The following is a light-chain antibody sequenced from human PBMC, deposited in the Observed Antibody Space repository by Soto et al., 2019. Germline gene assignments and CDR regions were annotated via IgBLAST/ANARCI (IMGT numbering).Light chain of an antibody. CDR1: QGVSSY. CDR3: QQYNNWPLT. J-gene: IGKJ4*01. V-gene: IGKV3-15*01. Sequence: TQSPSFLSASVGDRVTITCRASQGVSSYLAWYQQKPGQAPRLLIYGASTRATGIPARFSGSGSGTEFTLTISSLQSEDFAVYYCQQYNNWPLTFGGGTKVDIK. CDR2: GAS.